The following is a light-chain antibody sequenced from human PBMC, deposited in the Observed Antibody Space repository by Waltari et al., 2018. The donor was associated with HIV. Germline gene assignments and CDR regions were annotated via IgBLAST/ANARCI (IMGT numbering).Light chain of an antibody. CDR2: RNN. Sequence: SVLTQPPSASGTPGPRVTIASSGSTSNLGSTAVFWYQHLPGAAPKLLIHRNNHRPSGVPDRFSGSTSGTSASLAISGLRSEDEADYYCVAWDDSLRGVVFGGGTKVAAL. V-gene: IGLV1-47*01. CDR1: TSNLGSTA. CDR3: VAWDDSLRGVV. J-gene: IGLJ2*01.